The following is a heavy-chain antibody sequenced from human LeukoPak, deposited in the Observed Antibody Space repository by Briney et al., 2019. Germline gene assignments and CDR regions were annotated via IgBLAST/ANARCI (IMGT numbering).Heavy chain of an antibody. CDR1: GFSFSSYA. D-gene: IGHD2-2*01. Sequence: PGGSLRLPCATSGFSFSSYAMSWVRQAPGKGLEWVSAMSSSDDGRYYAASVRGRFTISRDTSRSTLYLQMNSLRAEDTAVYYCAKAGGYCSSTSCYDDYYYYYMDVWGKGTTVTISS. CDR2: MSSSDDGR. J-gene: IGHJ6*03. V-gene: IGHV3-23*01. CDR3: AKAGGYCSSTSCYDDYYYYYMDV.